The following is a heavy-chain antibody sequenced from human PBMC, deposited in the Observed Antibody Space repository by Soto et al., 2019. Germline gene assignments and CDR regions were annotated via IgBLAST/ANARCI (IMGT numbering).Heavy chain of an antibody. CDR1: GYTFTGYY. CDR2: INPNSGGT. J-gene: IGHJ4*02. D-gene: IGHD3-16*02. V-gene: IGHV1-2*02. CDR3: VLGVIALLASDY. Sequence: ASVKVSCKASGYTFTGYYMHWLRQAPGQGLEWMGWINPNSGGTNYAQKFQGRVTMTRDTSISTAYMELSRLRSDDTAVYYCVLGVIALLASDYWGQGTLVTVSS.